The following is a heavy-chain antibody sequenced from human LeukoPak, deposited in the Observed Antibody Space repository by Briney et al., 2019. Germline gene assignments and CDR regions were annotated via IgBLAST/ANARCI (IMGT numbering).Heavy chain of an antibody. V-gene: IGHV3-9*01. CDR2: ISWNSGNI. CDR3: ARGSNTDY. CDR1: GFTFDDYV. Sequence: GGSLRLSCAASGFTFDDYVMGWVRQAPGKGLEWVSGISWNSGNIGYADSVKGRFTISRDNAENSLYLQMNSLRAEDTAVYYCARGSNTDYWGQGTLVTVSS. J-gene: IGHJ4*02.